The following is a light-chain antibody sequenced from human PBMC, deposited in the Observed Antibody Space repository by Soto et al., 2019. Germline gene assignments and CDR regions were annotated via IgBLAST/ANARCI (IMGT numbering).Light chain of an antibody. J-gene: IGKJ5*01. CDR2: DAS. V-gene: IGKV1-5*01. CDR3: QQSETYPLT. CDR1: QTISTW. Sequence: DIQMTQSPSTLSASVGDRCTITFRASQTISTWLAWYQHKPGKAPNLLIYDASTLMSGVPSRFSGSGSGTEFTLTISSLQPGDFATYYCQQSETYPLTFGQGTRLEIK.